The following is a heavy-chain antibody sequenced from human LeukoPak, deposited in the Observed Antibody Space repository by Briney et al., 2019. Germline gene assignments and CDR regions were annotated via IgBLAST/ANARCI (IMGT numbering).Heavy chain of an antibody. Sequence: GGSLRLSCAASGFTFSSYAISWVRQAPGKGLEWVSAISGSGGSTYYADSVKGRFSISRDNSKNTLYLQMNSLRAEDTAVYYCVKGSGSYYASRFDYWGQGTLVTVSS. CDR3: VKGSGSYYASRFDY. CDR2: ISGSGGST. J-gene: IGHJ4*02. D-gene: IGHD3-10*01. V-gene: IGHV3-23*01. CDR1: GFTFSSYA.